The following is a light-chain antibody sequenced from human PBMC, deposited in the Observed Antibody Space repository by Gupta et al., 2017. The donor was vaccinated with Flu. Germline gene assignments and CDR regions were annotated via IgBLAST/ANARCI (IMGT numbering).Light chain of an antibody. V-gene: IGKV1D-16*01. J-gene: IGKJ4*01. CDR1: QDISRW. CDR3: KQDDSYPLT. CDR2: GAS. Sequence: PSSLAASVGDRVTIICRASQDISRWLDWYQQKPEKAPKSLIYGASTLESGVPSRFSGSGSGTDFTLTISSLQPEDSATYYCKQDDSYPLTFGGGTMVEIK.